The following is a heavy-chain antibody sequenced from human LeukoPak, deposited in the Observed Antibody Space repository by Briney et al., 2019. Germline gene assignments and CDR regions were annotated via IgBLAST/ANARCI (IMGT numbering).Heavy chain of an antibody. CDR1: GLTFSSYG. CDR3: AKGRSSWYDYYYYYYMDV. J-gene: IGHJ6*03. Sequence: PGGSLRLSCAAPGLTFSSYGMHWVRQAPGKGLEWVADISYDVGKKYYADSVKGRFTISRDNSKNTLYLQMNSLRAEDTAVYYCAKGRSSWYDYYYYYYMDVWGKGTTVTVSS. V-gene: IGHV3-30*18. CDR2: ISYDVGKK. D-gene: IGHD6-13*01.